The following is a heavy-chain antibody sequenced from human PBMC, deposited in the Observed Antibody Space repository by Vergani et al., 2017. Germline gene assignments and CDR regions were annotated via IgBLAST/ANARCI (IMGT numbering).Heavy chain of an antibody. V-gene: IGHV1-2*02. J-gene: IGHJ5*01. CDR3: AHSWNFGRRDWFDS. D-gene: IGHD1-26*01. Sequence: QVQLMQSGPVMKKPGGSMKVFCQASESTFSDYNIHWVRQAPGQGLQWMGWISPKTGDTDYLQRFQDRVTMTRDPSTKTVYLKMTRLTSDDTAIYYCAHSWNFGRRDWFDSWGPGTLVTVSS. CDR2: ISPKTGDT. CDR1: ESTFSDYN.